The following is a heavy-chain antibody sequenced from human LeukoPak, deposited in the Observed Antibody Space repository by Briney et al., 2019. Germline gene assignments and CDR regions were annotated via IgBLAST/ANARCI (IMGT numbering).Heavy chain of an antibody. J-gene: IGHJ3*02. D-gene: IGHD3-22*01. V-gene: IGHV3-21*01. CDR1: GFTFSSYS. CDR2: ISSSSSYI. Sequence: GGSLRLSCAASGFTFSSYSMNWVRQAPGKGLEWVSSISSSSSYIYYADSVKGRFTISRDNAKNSLFLQMNSLRAEDTAIYYCARRYYDTTGYAFDIWGQGTMVTVSS. CDR3: ARRYYDTTGYAFDI.